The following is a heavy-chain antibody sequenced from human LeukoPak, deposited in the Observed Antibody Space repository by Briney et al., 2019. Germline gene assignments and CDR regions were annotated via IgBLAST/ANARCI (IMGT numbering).Heavy chain of an antibody. CDR2: VSANGFDK. CDR3: ARDVGVTGIPLDY. Sequence: GGSLRLSCVAAGFPFTSYATRWGRQAPGKGLEWVAIVSANGFDKYYGDSVRARFTISRDNSKNTVYLQMSSLRVEDTALYFCARDVGVTGIPLDYWGPGTLVTVSS. CDR1: GFPFTSYA. J-gene: IGHJ4*02. D-gene: IGHD1-20*01. V-gene: IGHV3-30*04.